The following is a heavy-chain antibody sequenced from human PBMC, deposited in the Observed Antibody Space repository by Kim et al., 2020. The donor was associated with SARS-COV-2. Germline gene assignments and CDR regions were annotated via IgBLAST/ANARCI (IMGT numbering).Heavy chain of an antibody. CDR1: GYTFTGYY. Sequence: ASVKVSCKASGYTFTGYYMHWVRQAPGQGLEWMGWINPNSGGTNYAQKFQGRVTMTRDTSISTAYMELSRLRSDDTAVYYCARDLRWRVTRPRGAFDIWGQGTMVTVSS. CDR3: ARDLRWRVTRPRGAFDI. D-gene: IGHD2-2*01. CDR2: INPNSGGT. V-gene: IGHV1-2*02. J-gene: IGHJ3*02.